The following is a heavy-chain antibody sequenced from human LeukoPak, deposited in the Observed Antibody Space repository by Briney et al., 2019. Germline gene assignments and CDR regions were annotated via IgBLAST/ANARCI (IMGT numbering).Heavy chain of an antibody. V-gene: IGHV3-64D*06. J-gene: IGHJ4*02. D-gene: IGHD2/OR15-2a*01. Sequence: GGSLRLSCSASGFVFSIYTMCWVRQAPGKGPEYVSTISGSGNGGSIYYADSVKGRFTISRDDSKSIVYLQMNGLRSEDTAVYYCVKDFGRVRGTPDSWGQGTLVTVSS. CDR2: ISGSGNGGSI. CDR3: VKDFGRVRGTPDS. CDR1: GFVFSIYT.